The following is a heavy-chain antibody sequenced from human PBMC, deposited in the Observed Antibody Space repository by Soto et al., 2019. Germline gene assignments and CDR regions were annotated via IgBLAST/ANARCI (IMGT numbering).Heavy chain of an antibody. CDR1: GYRFTGYD. CDR2: FNPNSGNT. V-gene: IGHV1-8*01. D-gene: IGHD1-26*01. J-gene: IGHJ3*01. Sequence: QLQLVQSGAEVKKPGASVKISCKASGYRFTGYDVHWVRQAAGQGLQWMAWFNPNSGNTGFAEKFRGRITLTRDTSISTDYMELRGLTSEYTAIYFCARAAGTLHAAFDLWGQGTLFVVSS. CDR3: ARAAGTLHAAFDL.